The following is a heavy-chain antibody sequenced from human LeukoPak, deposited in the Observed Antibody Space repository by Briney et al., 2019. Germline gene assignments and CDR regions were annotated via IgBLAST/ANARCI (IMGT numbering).Heavy chain of an antibody. V-gene: IGHV3-13*04. D-gene: IGHD6-13*01. CDR1: GFTFSSYD. CDR3: ARGQLVFGLYDY. J-gene: IGHJ4*02. CDR2: IDKVGGT. Sequence: PGGSLRLSCAASGFTFSSYDMHWVRQATGKGLEWVSAIDKVGGTYYAGSVKGRFTISRDNSKNTLYLQMNSLRAEDTAVYYCARGQLVFGLYDYWGQGTLVTVSS.